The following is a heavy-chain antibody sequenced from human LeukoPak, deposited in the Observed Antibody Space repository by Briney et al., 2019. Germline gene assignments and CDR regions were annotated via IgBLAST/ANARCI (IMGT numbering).Heavy chain of an antibody. D-gene: IGHD1-1*01. CDR2: ISGSGGTT. V-gene: IGHV3-23*01. Sequence: GGSLRLSCAASGFTFNNYAMNWVRQAPGKGLEWVSVISGSGGTTYYADSVKGRFTISRDSSKNTLYLQMNSLRAEDTAVYYCAKAPPYTKYFDYWGQGTLLTVSS. CDR3: AKAPPYTKYFDY. J-gene: IGHJ4*02. CDR1: GFTFNNYA.